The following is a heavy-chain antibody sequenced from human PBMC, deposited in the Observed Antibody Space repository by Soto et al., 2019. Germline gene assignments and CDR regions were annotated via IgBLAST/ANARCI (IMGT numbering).Heavy chain of an antibody. CDR1: GITFSSYA. Sequence: PGGSLRLSCVASGITFSSYAMSWVRQAPGKGLEWVSAISGSGGSTYYADSVKGRFTISRDNSKNTLYLQMNSLRAEDTAVYYCASEGYYYDSSGYYYNYYYYGMDVWGQGTTVTVSS. D-gene: IGHD3-22*01. J-gene: IGHJ6*02. CDR3: ASEGYYYDSSGYYYNYYYYGMDV. V-gene: IGHV3-23*01. CDR2: ISGSGGST.